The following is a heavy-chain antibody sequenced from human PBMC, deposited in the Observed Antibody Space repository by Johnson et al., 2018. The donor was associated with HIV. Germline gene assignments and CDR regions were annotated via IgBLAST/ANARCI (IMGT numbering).Heavy chain of an antibody. J-gene: IGHJ3*02. V-gene: IGHV3-15*01. Sequence: VQLVESGGVVVQPGGSLRLSCAASGFTFDDYTMHWVRQAPGKGLEWVGRIKSKTDGGTTDYAAPVKGRFTISRDDSKTTLFLQMNSLKTEDTAVYYCTTNPVAFDIWGQGTMVTVSS. CDR2: IKSKTDGGTT. CDR1: GFTFDDYT. D-gene: IGHD1-14*01. CDR3: TTNPVAFDI.